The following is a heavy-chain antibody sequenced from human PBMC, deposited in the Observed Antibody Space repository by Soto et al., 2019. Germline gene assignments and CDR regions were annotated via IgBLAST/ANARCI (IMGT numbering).Heavy chain of an antibody. V-gene: IGHV3-23*01. CDR1: GFTFSSYA. Sequence: EVQLLESGGGLVQPGGSLRLSCAASGFTFSSYAMSWVRQAPGKGLEWVSAISGSGGSTYYADSVKGRFTISRDNSKNTLYLQMNSLRAEDTAVYYCAKDQSSSWYRGEIFDYWGQGTLVTVSS. CDR2: ISGSGGST. J-gene: IGHJ4*02. D-gene: IGHD6-13*01. CDR3: AKDQSSSWYRGEIFDY.